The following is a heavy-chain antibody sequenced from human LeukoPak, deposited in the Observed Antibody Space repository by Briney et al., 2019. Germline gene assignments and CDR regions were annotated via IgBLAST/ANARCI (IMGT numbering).Heavy chain of an antibody. V-gene: IGHV3-30-3*01. D-gene: IGHD6-19*01. CDR2: ISYDGSNK. CDR1: GFTFSSYA. CDR3: ADSSGWLTDLDY. Sequence: PGGSLRLSCAASGFTFSSYAMHWVRQAPGKGLEWVAVISYDGSNKYYADSVKGRFTISRDNSKNTLYLQMNSLRAEDTAVYCCADSSGWLTDLDYWGQGTLVTVSS. J-gene: IGHJ4*02.